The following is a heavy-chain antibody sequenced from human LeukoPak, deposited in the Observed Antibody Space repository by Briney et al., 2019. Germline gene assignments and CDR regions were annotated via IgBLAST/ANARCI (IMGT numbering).Heavy chain of an antibody. CDR1: GGSIASSAYY. D-gene: IGHD2-15*01. V-gene: IGHV4-39*01. Sequence: PSETLSLTCTVSGGSIASSAYYWGWIRQSPGKGLEWLGSIYYGGAAYYNPSLKSQFTISVDTSKSRFSLTLSSATAADTGVYFCARLQETYYFDWWGQGILVTVSS. CDR2: IYYGGAA. J-gene: IGHJ4*02. CDR3: ARLQETYYFDW.